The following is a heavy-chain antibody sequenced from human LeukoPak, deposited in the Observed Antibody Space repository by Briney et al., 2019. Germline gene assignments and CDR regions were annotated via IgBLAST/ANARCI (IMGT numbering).Heavy chain of an antibody. CDR2: IYPGDSDT. CDR1: GCSFTSYW. J-gene: IGHJ4*02. Sequence: GESLKISCKGSGCSFTSYWIGWVRQLPGKGLEWMGIIYPGDSDTRYSPSFQGQVTISADKSISTAYLQWSSLKASDTAMYYCARWDARSDFWSGYYTDYWGQGTLVTVSS. V-gene: IGHV5-51*01. CDR3: ARWDARSDFWSGYYTDY. D-gene: IGHD3-3*01.